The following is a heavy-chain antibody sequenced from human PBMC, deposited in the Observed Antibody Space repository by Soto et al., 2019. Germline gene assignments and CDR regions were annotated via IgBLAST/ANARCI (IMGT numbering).Heavy chain of an antibody. J-gene: IGHJ4*02. D-gene: IGHD3-3*01. CDR2: ISGSGGRT. Sequence: EVQLLESGGGLVQPGGSLRLSCAASGFTFSSYAMSWVRQAPGKGLEWVSAISGSGGRTYYADSVKARFTICRVNSRNTLDLKMHSLGGEDTAVDSCAKAGAYYDFWGGYYERWVAVGYFDHWGQGTLVTVSS. CDR1: GFTFSSYA. CDR3: AKAGAYYDFWGGYYERWVAVGYFDH. V-gene: IGHV3-23*01.